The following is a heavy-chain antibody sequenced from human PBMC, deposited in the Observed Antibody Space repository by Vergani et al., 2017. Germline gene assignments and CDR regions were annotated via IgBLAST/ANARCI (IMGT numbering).Heavy chain of an antibody. CDR1: GFTFDDYT. CDR2: ISGSGGNT. J-gene: IGHJ4*02. D-gene: IGHD3-10*01. CDR3: AKRFNYGSGSYFDY. V-gene: IGHV3-23*04. Sequence: EVRLVESGGVVVQPGGSLRLSCAASGFTFDDYTMHWVRQAPGKGLEWISLISGSGGNTDYADSVKGRFTISRDNSKNTLYLQMNSLRAEDTAVYYCAKRFNYGSGSYFDYWGQGTLVTVSS.